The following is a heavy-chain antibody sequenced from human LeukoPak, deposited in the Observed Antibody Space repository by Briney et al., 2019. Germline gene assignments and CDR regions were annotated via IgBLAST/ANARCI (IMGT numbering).Heavy chain of an antibody. CDR1: GYSFTSYW. J-gene: IGHJ4*02. Sequence: GESLKISCKGSGYSFTSYWIGCVRQMPGKGLEWMGIIYPGDSDTRYSPSLQGQVTISADKSISTAYLQWSSLKASDTAMYYCARHIAVAGTVVYYFDYWGQGTLVTVSS. CDR3: ARHIAVAGTVVYYFDY. CDR2: IYPGDSDT. D-gene: IGHD6-19*01. V-gene: IGHV5-51*01.